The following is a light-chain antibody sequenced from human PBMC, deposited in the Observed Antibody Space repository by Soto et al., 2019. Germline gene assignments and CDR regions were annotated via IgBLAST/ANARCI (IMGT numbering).Light chain of an antibody. CDR2: AAS. CDR3: QQYNSYSRT. J-gene: IGKJ1*01. V-gene: IGKV1-39*01. CDR1: QSISSY. Sequence: DIQMTQSPSSLSASLGDRVTITCRASQSISSYLNWYQQKPGKAPKLLIYAASSLQSGVPSRFSGSGSGTDFTLTISSLQPDDFATYYCQQYNSYSRTFGQGTKVDIK.